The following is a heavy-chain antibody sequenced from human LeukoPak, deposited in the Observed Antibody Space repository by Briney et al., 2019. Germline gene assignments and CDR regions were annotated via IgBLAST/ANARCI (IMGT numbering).Heavy chain of an antibody. Sequence: GGSLRLSCAASGFTFSSYSMNWVRQAPGKGLEWVSSISSSSSYIYYADSVKGRFNISRDNSKKTLDLQMNSLRAEDTAVYYCAKLLTGRPSGYMDVWGKGTTVSVSS. CDR1: GFTFSSYS. D-gene: IGHD6-6*01. CDR3: AKLLTGRPSGYMDV. CDR2: ISSSSSYI. J-gene: IGHJ6*03. V-gene: IGHV3-21*04.